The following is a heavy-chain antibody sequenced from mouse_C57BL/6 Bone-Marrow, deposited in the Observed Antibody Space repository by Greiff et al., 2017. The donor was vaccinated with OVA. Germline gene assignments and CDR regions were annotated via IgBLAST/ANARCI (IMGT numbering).Heavy chain of an antibody. Sequence: QVQLKQSGAALVRPGASVKLSCTASGYTFTASYISWVTRRPGQGLAWIARIYPGSGNIYYNEKFKGKATLTAEKSSSTAYMQLSSLTSDDSAVYFCARSERLRDYFDYWGQGTTLTVSS. D-gene: IGHD2-2*01. J-gene: IGHJ2*01. CDR1: GYTFTASY. V-gene: IGHV1-76*01. CDR3: ARSERLRDYFDY. CDR2: IYPGSGNI.